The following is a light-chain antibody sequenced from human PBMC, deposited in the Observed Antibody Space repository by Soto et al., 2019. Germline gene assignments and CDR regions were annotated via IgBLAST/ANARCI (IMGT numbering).Light chain of an antibody. CDR2: GAS. J-gene: IGKJ4*01. V-gene: IGKV3-15*01. Sequence: DIVMTQSPAILSVSLGERATLSCLASQSISDNLAWYQQRSGQAPRLLIYGASTRATGVPARFSGSGSGTEFTRTISTPQSDHFATNYCQQYKRRPPLTYGRGNKVE. CDR3: QQYKRRPPLT. CDR1: QSISDN.